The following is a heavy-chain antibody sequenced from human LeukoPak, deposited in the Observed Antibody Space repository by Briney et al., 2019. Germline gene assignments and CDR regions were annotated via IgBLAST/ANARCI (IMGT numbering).Heavy chain of an antibody. Sequence: GGSLRLSCAASGFTFSSYAMSWVRQAPGKGLEWVSAISGSGGSTYYADSVKGRFTISRDNSKNTLYLQMNSLRAEDTAIYYRAKDRQWLVFGAFDIWGQGTMVTVSS. J-gene: IGHJ3*02. CDR2: ISGSGGST. CDR1: GFTFSSYA. CDR3: AKDRQWLVFGAFDI. V-gene: IGHV3-23*01. D-gene: IGHD6-19*01.